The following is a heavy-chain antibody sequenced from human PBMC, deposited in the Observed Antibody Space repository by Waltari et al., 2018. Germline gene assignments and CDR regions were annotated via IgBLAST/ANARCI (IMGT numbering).Heavy chain of an antibody. Sequence: QVQLQESGPGLVKPSETLSLTCTVSGGSISSYYWSWIRQPAGKGLEWIGRIYTRGSTNYNPSLKSRVNMSVDTSKNQFSLKLSSVTAADTAVYYCARGYYDYIWGSYRYDYWGQGTLVTVSS. D-gene: IGHD3-16*02. J-gene: IGHJ4*02. CDR3: ARGYYDYIWGSYRYDY. CDR2: IYTRGST. CDR1: GGSISSYY. V-gene: IGHV4-4*07.